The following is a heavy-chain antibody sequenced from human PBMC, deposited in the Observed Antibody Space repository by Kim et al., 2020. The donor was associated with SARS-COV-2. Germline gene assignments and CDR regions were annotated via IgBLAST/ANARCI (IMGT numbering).Heavy chain of an antibody. CDR3: ARVGQQHQLTLNGMDV. CDR2: ISSSSSYI. V-gene: IGHV3-21*01. J-gene: IGHJ6*02. CDR1: GFTFSSYS. D-gene: IGHD6-13*01. Sequence: GGSLRLSCAASGFTFSSYSMNWVRQAPGKGLEWVSSISSSSSYIYYADSVKGRFTISRDNAKNSLYLQMNSLRAEDTAVYYCARVGQQHQLTLNGMDVWGQGTTVTVSS.